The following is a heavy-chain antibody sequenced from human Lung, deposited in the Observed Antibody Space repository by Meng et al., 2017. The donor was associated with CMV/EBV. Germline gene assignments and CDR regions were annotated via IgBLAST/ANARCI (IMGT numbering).Heavy chain of an antibody. V-gene: IGHV3-23*01. Sequence: GGSLRLSCAASGFTFSTYAVSWVRQAPGKGLEWVSGISDGGGSTYYADSVKGRFTISRDSSKNTLYLQMNSLRAEDTAVYYCARETKYYSFWSGYEDYYYYGMDVWGQGTTVTVSS. CDR1: GFTFSTYA. D-gene: IGHD3-3*01. CDR2: ISDGGGST. CDR3: ARETKYYSFWSGYEDYYYYGMDV. J-gene: IGHJ6*02.